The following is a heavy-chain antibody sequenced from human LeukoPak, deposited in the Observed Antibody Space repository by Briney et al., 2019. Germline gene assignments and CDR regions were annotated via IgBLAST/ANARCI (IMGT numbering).Heavy chain of an antibody. Sequence: WVRQAPGKGLEWIGSIYYSGSTYYNPSLKSRVTISVDTSKNQFSLKLSSVTAADTAVYYCARHTGVPTPFDYWGQGTLVTVSS. CDR2: IYYSGST. D-gene: IGHD3-10*01. V-gene: IGHV4-39*01. CDR3: ARHTGVPTPFDY. J-gene: IGHJ4*02.